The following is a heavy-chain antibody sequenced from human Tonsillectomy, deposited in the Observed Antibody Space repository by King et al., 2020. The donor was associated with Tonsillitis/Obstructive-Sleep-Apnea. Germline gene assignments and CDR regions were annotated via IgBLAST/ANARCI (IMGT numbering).Heavy chain of an antibody. CDR1: GFTFGDYA. J-gene: IGHJ4*02. CDR2: IRSKAYGGTT. CDR3: TGVVVVSGFDY. D-gene: IGHD2-2*01. V-gene: IGHV3-49*04. Sequence: VQLVQSGGGLVQPGRSLRLSCTASGFTFGDYAMSWVRQAPGKGLEWVGFIRSKAYGGTTEYAASVKGRFTISRDDSKSIAYLQMNSLKTEDTALYYCTGVVVVSGFDYWGQGTLVTVSS.